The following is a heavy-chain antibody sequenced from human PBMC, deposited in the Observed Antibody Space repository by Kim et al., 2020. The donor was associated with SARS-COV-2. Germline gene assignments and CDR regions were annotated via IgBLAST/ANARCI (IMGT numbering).Heavy chain of an antibody. CDR2: IWYDGSNK. CDR1: GFTFSSYG. D-gene: IGHD2-2*01. Sequence: GGSLRLSCAASGFTFSSYGMHWVRQAPGKGLEWVAVIWYDGSNKYYADSVKGRFTISRDNSKNTLYLQMNSLRAEDTAVYYCARGVVPAQFDYWGQGTLVTVSS. CDR3: ARGVVPAQFDY. V-gene: IGHV3-33*01. J-gene: IGHJ4*02.